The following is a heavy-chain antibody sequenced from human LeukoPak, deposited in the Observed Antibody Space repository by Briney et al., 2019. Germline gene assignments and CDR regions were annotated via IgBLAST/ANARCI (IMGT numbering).Heavy chain of an antibody. Sequence: GGSLRLSCVASAFTFRSYGMHWVRQAPGKGLEWVSLISGSGGGTYYADSVKGRFTISRDNSKNTLYLQLSSLRVEDTAVYYCAKNRGAGSPYYYHMNVWGKGTTVTVSS. J-gene: IGHJ6*03. CDR1: AFTFRSYG. V-gene: IGHV3-23*01. CDR2: ISGSGGGT. D-gene: IGHD2/OR15-2a*01. CDR3: AKNRGAGSPYYYHMNV.